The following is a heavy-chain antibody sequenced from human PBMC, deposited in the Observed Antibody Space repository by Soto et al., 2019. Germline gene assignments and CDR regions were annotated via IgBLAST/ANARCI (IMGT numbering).Heavy chain of an antibody. V-gene: IGHV4-59*01. Sequence: SETLSLTCTVSGGSISSYYLSWIRQPPGKGLEWIGYIYYSGSTNYNPSLKSRVTISVDTSKNQFSLKLSSVTAADTAVYYCARAVVVVAASGWFDPWGQGTLVTVSS. CDR2: IYYSGST. D-gene: IGHD2-15*01. CDR1: GGSISSYY. CDR3: ARAVVVVAASGWFDP. J-gene: IGHJ5*02.